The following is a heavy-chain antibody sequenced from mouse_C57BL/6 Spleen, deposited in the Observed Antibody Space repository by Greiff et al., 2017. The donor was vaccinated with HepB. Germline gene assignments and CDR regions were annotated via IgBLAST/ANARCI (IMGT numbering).Heavy chain of an antibody. CDR3: ARSLITTGVEYFDY. V-gene: IGHV3-6*01. CDR2: ISYDGSN. D-gene: IGHD2-4*01. J-gene: IGHJ2*01. CDR1: GYSITSGYY. Sequence: EVKLMESGPGLVKPSQSLSLTCSVPGYSITSGYYWNWIRQFPGNKLEWMGYISYDGSNNYNPSLKNRISITRDTSKNQFFLKLNSVTTEDTATYYCARSLITTGVEYFDYWGQGTTLTVSS.